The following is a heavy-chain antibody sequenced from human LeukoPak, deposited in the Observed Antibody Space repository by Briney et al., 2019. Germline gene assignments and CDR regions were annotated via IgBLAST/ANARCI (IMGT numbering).Heavy chain of an antibody. CDR2: ISAYDGNS. V-gene: IGHV1-18*01. D-gene: IGHD5-24*01. CDR3: AIRRDGYNYVFDY. J-gene: IGHJ4*02. CDR1: GYTFTSYG. Sequence: ASVKVSCKASGYTFTSYGISWVRQAPGQGLEWRGWISAYDGNSNYAQKLQGRVTMTTDTSTSTAYMELRSLRSDDTAVYYCAIRRDGYNYVFDYWGQGTLVTVSS.